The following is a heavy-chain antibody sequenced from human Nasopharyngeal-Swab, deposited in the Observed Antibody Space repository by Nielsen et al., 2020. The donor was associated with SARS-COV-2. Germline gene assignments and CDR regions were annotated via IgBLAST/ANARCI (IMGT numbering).Heavy chain of an antibody. Sequence: GESLKISCAASGFTFSGYAMSWVRQAPGKGLEWVSAISGSGGSTYYADSVKGRFTISRDNSKNTLYPQMNSLRAEDTAVYYRAKLSTTVVTPAFDYWGQGTLVPSPQ. D-gene: IGHD4-23*01. J-gene: IGHJ4*02. CDR3: AKLSTTVVTPAFDY. V-gene: IGHV3-23*01. CDR2: ISGSGGST. CDR1: GFTFSGYA.